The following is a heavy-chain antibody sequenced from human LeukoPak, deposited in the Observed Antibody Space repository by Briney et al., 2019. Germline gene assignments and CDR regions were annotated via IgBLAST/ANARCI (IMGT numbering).Heavy chain of an antibody. CDR1: GGSISSSSYY. Sequence: PSETLSLTCTVSGGSISSSSYYWGWIRQPPGKGLEWIGSIYYSGSTYYNPSLKSRATISVDTSKNQFSLKLSSVTAADTAVYYCARRGSSSSFTRANHYYYYYMDVWGKGTTVTVSS. V-gene: IGHV4-39*01. CDR3: ARRGSSSSFTRANHYYYYYMDV. D-gene: IGHD6-6*01. J-gene: IGHJ6*03. CDR2: IYYSGST.